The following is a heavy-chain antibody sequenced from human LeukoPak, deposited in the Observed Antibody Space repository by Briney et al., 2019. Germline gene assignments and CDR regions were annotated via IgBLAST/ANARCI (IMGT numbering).Heavy chain of an antibody. V-gene: IGHV4-59*01. Sequence: SETLSLTCTVSGGSISSYYWSWIRQPPGKGLEWIGYIYYSGSTNYNPSLKSRVTISVDTSKNQFSLNLRSVTAADTAVYYCARGLGSRWYDAFDIWGQGTMVTVSS. CDR1: GGSISSYY. D-gene: IGHD6-13*01. J-gene: IGHJ3*02. CDR2: IYYSGST. CDR3: ARGLGSRWYDAFDI.